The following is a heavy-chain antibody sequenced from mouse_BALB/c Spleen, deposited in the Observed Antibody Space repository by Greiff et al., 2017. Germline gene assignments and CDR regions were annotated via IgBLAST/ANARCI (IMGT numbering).Heavy chain of an antibody. CDR3: ARGWGDWYFDY. D-gene: IGHD1-1*02. CDR1: GFTFSSYG. J-gene: IGHJ2*01. V-gene: IGHV5-6-3*01. Sequence: EVQVVESGGGLVQPGGSLKLSCAASGFTFSSYGMSWVRQTPDKRLELVATINSNGGSTYYPDSVKGRFTISRDNAKNTLYLQMSSLKSEDTAMYYCARGWGDWYFDYWGQGTTLTVSS. CDR2: INSNGGST.